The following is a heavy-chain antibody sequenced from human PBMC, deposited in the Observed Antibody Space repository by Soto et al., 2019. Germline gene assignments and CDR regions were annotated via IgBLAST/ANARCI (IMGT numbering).Heavy chain of an antibody. CDR1: GGSISSYY. J-gene: IGHJ6*02. Sequence: SETLSLTCTVSGGSISSYYWSWIRQPPGKGLEWIGYIYYSGSTNYNPSLKSRVTISVDTSKNQFSLKLSSVTAADTAVYYCARAATHHRTYYGMDVWGQGTTVTVPS. CDR2: IYYSGST. CDR3: ARAATHHRTYYGMDV. D-gene: IGHD6-25*01. V-gene: IGHV4-59*01.